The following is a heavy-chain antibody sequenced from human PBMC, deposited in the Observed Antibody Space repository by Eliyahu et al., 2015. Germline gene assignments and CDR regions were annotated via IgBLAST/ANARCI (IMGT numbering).Heavy chain of an antibody. CDR3: AKGTTMVPAAMFAHDDY. J-gene: IGHJ4*02. CDR1: GFTFXSYA. V-gene: IGHV3-23*01. D-gene: IGHD2-2*01. Sequence: EVQLLESGGGLVQPGGSLRLSCAASGFTFXSYAMSWVRQAPGKGLEWVSGISSSGTGTYYAGSVKGRFTISRDNSKDTLYMQMNSLRVEDTAIYYCAKGTTMVPAAMFAHDDYWGQGTLVTVSS. CDR2: ISSSGTGT.